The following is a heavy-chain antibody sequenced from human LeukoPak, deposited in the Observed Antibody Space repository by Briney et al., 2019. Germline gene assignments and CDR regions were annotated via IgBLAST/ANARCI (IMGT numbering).Heavy chain of an antibody. CDR2: ISGSGGYT. CDR3: AKGAQPYYYYYYMDV. V-gene: IGHV3-23*01. D-gene: IGHD5-18*01. CDR1: GFTLSSCA. Sequence: GGSLRLSCAASGFTLSSCAMNWVRQAPGKGLEWVSVISGSGGYTYYADSVKGRFTISRDNSKNTLYLQMNSLRAEDTAVYYCAKGAQPYYYYYYMDVWGKGTTVTVSS. J-gene: IGHJ6*03.